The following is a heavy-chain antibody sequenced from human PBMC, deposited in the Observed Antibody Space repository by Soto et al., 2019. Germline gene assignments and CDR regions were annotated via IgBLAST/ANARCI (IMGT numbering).Heavy chain of an antibody. CDR1: GFTFSSYA. D-gene: IGHD1-26*01. CDR3: AKNIVGATHFDS. V-gene: IGHV3-23*01. J-gene: IGHJ4*02. CDR2: ISGSGGNT. Sequence: GGSLRLSCAASGFTFSSYAMSWVRQAPGKGLEWVSTISGSGGNTYYTDSVKGRFTISRDNSKNTLFLQMYSLRAEDTAVYYCAKNIVGATHFDSWGQGTLVTVSS.